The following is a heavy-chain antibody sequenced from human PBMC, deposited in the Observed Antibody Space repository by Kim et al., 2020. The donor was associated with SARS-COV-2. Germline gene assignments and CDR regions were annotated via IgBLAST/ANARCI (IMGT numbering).Heavy chain of an antibody. CDR2: FDPEDGET. V-gene: IGHV1-24*01. Sequence: ASVKVSCKVSGYTLTELSMHWVRQAPGKGLEWMGGFDPEDGETIYAQKFQGRVTMTEDTSTDTAYMELSSLRSEDTAVYYCATDSYSITMVRGGPAGMDVWGQGTTVTVSS. J-gene: IGHJ6*02. CDR3: ATDSYSITMVRGGPAGMDV. CDR1: GYTLTELS. D-gene: IGHD3-10*01.